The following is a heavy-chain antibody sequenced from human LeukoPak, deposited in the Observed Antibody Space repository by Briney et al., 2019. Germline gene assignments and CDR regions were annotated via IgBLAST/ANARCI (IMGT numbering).Heavy chain of an antibody. CDR2: IVVGSGST. CDR1: GSTFTSSA. Sequence: ASVKVSCKTSGSTFTSSAMQWVRQARGQRLEWLGWIVVGSGSTNYAQKFQERVTITRDMSTRTVYTELSNLRSEDTAVYYCAKDFVVVPGLVNYFDYWGQGTLVTVSS. J-gene: IGHJ4*02. D-gene: IGHD2-2*01. CDR3: AKDFVVVPGLVNYFDY. V-gene: IGHV1-58*02.